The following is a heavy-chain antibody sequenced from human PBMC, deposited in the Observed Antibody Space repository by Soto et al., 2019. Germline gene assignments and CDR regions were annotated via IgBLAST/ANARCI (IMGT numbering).Heavy chain of an antibody. V-gene: IGHV4-31*03. D-gene: IGHD3-10*01. CDR3: ARDRDNYYGTKYYYYGMDV. CDR2: IYYSGST. CDR1: GGSISSGGYY. Sequence: QVQLQESGPGLVKPSQTLSLTCTVSGGSISSGGYYWSWIRQHPEKGLEWIGYIYYSGSTYYNPSLKSRVTISVDTSKNQFSLKLSSVTAADTAVYYCARDRDNYYGTKYYYYGMDVWGQGTTVTVSS. J-gene: IGHJ6*02.